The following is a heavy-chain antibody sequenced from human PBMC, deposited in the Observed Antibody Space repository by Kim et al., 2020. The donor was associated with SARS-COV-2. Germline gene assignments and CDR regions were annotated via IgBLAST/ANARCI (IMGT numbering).Heavy chain of an antibody. D-gene: IGHD6-13*01. J-gene: IGHJ5*02. CDR3: ARHGATVGTTRGFDP. Sequence: SETLSLTCTVSGGSISSYYWSWIRQPPGKGLEWIGDIYSSGSTNYNPSLKSRVTISVDTSKNQFSLKLSAVTAADTAVDFCARHGATVGTTRGFDPWGQGTLVTVSS. V-gene: IGHV4-59*08. CDR1: GGSISSYY. CDR2: IYSSGST.